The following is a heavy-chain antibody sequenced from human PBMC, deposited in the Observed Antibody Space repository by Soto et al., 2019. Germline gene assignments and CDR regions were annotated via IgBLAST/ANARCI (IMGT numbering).Heavy chain of an antibody. CDR1: GFTFSHYW. CDR3: ARESLKNYYDSGGDAFDI. CDR2: ISSDGTST. Sequence: LRLSCAATGFTFSHYWMHWVRQAPGKGLVWVSRISSDGTSTTYADSVLGRFTISRDNAKNTLYLQMNSLRAEDTALYYCARESLKNYYDSGGDAFDIWGQGTMVTVSS. D-gene: IGHD3-22*01. V-gene: IGHV3-74*03. J-gene: IGHJ3*02.